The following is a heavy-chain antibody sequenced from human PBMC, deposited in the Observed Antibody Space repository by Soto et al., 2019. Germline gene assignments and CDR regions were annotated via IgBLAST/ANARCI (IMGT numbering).Heavy chain of an antibody. J-gene: IGHJ4*02. CDR3: ARRRDCSGGSCSGYYFDY. V-gene: IGHV5-51*01. CDR1: GYSFTSYW. D-gene: IGHD2-15*01. Sequence: PGESLKISCKGSGYSFTSYWIGWVRQMPGKGLEWMGIIYPGDSDTRYSPSFQGQVTISADKSISTAYLQWSSLKASDTAMYYCARRRDCSGGSCSGYYFDYWGQGTLVTVSS. CDR2: IYPGDSDT.